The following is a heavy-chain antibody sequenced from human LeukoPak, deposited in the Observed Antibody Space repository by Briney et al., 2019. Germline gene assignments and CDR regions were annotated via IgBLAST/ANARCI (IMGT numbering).Heavy chain of an antibody. Sequence: SETLSLTCTVSGGSISSYYWSWIRQPPGKGLEWIGYIYYSGSTNYNPSLKSRVTVSVDTSKNQFSLKLSSVTAADTAVYYCARAGYHDFWYGFHHYYYYYMDVWGKGTTVTVSS. CDR3: ARAGYHDFWYGFHHYYYYYMDV. D-gene: IGHD3-3*01. V-gene: IGHV4-59*01. CDR2: IYYSGST. J-gene: IGHJ6*03. CDR1: GGSISSYY.